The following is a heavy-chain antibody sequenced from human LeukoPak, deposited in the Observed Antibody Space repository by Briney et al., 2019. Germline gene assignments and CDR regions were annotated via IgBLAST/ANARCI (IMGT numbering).Heavy chain of an antibody. CDR1: GGSISSYY. CDR2: IYYSGST. D-gene: IGHD3-3*01. V-gene: IGHV4-59*01. J-gene: IGHJ6*03. CDR3: ARDLERDYYYYMDV. Sequence: PSETLSLTCTVSGGSISSYYWSWIRQPPGKGLEWIGYIYYSGSTNYNPSLKSRVTISVDTSKNQFSLKLSSVTAADTAVYDCARDLERDYYYYMDVWGKGTTVTASS.